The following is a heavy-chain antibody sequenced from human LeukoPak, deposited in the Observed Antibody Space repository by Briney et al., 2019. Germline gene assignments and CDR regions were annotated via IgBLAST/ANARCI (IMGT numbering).Heavy chain of an antibody. D-gene: IGHD1-1*01. V-gene: IGHV3-9*01. CDR2: ISWNSGSI. J-gene: IGHJ4*02. CDR3: AKDRFPRPYYFDY. Sequence: GRSLRLSCAASGFTFDDYAMHWVRQAPGKGLEWVSGISWNSGSIGYADSVKGRFTISRDNAKNSLYLQMNSLRAEDTALYYCAKDRFPRPYYFDYWGQGTLVTASS. CDR1: GFTFDDYA.